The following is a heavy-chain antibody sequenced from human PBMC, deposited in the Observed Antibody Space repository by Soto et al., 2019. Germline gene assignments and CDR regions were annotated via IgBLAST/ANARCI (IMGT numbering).Heavy chain of an antibody. CDR1: GYTSTSYG. CDR3: ARGRYGDY. Sequence: QVHLVQCGAEVKKPGASVKVSCKGSGYTSTSYGITWVRQAPGQGLEWMGWISAHNGNTDYAQKLQGRVTVTRDTSTSTAYMELRSLRSDDTAVYYCARGRYGDYWGQGALVTVSS. V-gene: IGHV1-18*01. J-gene: IGHJ4*02. CDR2: ISAHNGNT. D-gene: IGHD1-1*01.